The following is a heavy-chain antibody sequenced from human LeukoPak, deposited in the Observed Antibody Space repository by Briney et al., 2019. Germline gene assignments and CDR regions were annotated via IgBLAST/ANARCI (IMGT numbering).Heavy chain of an antibody. D-gene: IGHD2-2*03. V-gene: IGHV4-4*07. CDR3: ARDGYCSSTSCGNWFDP. J-gene: IGHJ5*02. CDR2: IYTSGST. CDR1: GGSISSYY. Sequence: SETLSLTCTASGGSISSYYWSWIRQPAGKGLEWIGRIYTSGSTNYNPSLKSRVTMSVDTSKNQFSLKLSSVTAADTAVYYCARDGYCSSTSCGNWFDPWGQGTLVTVSS.